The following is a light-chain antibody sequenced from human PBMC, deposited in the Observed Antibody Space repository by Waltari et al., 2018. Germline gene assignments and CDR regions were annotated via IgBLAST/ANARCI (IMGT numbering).Light chain of an antibody. CDR2: YAS. V-gene: IGKV1-12*01. CDR3: QQTNDFPLT. J-gene: IGKJ4*01. CDR1: QHISTW. Sequence: IQLTQSPSSVSASVGDRVTLTCRASQHISTWLAWYQQMPGKAPKLLISYASNLQSGVPPRFSGSGSGTHFTLTINSLQPDDSATYCCQQTNDFPLTFGGGTKVEI.